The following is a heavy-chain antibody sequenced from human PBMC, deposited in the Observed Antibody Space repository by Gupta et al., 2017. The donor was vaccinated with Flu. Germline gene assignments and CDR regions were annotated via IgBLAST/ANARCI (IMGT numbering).Heavy chain of an antibody. J-gene: IGHJ6*02. CDR2: MNPNSGNT. CDR3: ARAGDDYYYGMDV. CDR1: GYTFTSYD. V-gene: IGHV1-8*01. Sequence: QVQPVQSGAEVKKPGASVKVSCKASGYTFTSYDINWVRQATGQGLEWMGWMNPNSGNTGDAQKFQGRVTMTRNTARRTAYMEMRRLRSEDTAVYYCARAGDDYYYGMDVWGQGTTVTVSS.